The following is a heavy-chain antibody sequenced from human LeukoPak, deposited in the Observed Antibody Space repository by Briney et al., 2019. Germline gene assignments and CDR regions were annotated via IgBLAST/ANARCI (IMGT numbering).Heavy chain of an antibody. J-gene: IGHJ3*02. Sequence: SGPTLVNPTETLTLTCTVSGFSLSNARMGVSWIRQPPGKALEWLSHIFSNDEKFYSTSMKSRLTISKDHSKSQVVLTMTNMDPVDTATYYCARIPRRGDAFDIWGQGTMVTVSS. CDR1: GFSLSNARMG. CDR3: ARIPRRGDAFDI. V-gene: IGHV2-26*01. CDR2: IFSNDEK.